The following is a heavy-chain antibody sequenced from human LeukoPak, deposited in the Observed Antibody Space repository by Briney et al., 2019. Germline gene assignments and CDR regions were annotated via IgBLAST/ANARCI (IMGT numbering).Heavy chain of an antibody. J-gene: IGHJ4*02. CDR1: GFTVTNNY. V-gene: IGHV3-66*01. CDR3: ARGSELGATCDY. D-gene: IGHD1-26*01. Sequence: GGSLRLSCAASGFTVTNNYMTWVRQAPGQGLEWVSVIYSDASAYYADSVRGRFIISRDTSKNTIYLQMNRLTAEDTAVYYCARGSELGATCDYWGQGTLVTVSS. CDR2: IYSDASA.